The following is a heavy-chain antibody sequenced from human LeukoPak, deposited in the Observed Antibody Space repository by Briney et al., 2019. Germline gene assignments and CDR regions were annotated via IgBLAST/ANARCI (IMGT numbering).Heavy chain of an antibody. CDR2: ISGSGGST. CDR1: GFTFSSYA. D-gene: IGHD5-18*01. J-gene: IGHJ4*02. CDR3: AKDQGEQLWFLNGLTFDY. Sequence: GGSLRLSCAASGFTFSSYAMSWVRQAPGKGLEWVSAISGSGGSTYYADSVKGRFTISRDNSKNTLYLQMNSLRAEDTAVYYCAKDQGEQLWFLNGLTFDYCGQGTLVTVSS. V-gene: IGHV3-23*01.